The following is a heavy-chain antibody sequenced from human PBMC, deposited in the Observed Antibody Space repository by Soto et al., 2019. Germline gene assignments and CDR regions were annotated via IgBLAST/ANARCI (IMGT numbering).Heavy chain of an antibody. CDR3: AKDLQSYGDYDYYCYGMDV. CDR1: GFTFSTYG. D-gene: IGHD4-17*01. Sequence: QVQLVDSGGGEVQPGRSLTISCAASGFTFSTYGMHWVRQTPGKGLEWVAVISYDGTNKFYSDSVKGRFTISRDNFKNTLTLQMNSLRADDTAVYFCAKDLQSYGDYDYYCYGMDVWGLGTRVTVSS. V-gene: IGHV3-30*18. CDR2: ISYDGTNK. J-gene: IGHJ6*02.